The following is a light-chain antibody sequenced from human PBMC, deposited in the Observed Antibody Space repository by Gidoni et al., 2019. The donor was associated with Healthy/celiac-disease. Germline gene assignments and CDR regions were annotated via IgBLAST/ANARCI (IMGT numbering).Light chain of an antibody. CDR3: GTWDSSLSAGV. J-gene: IGLJ3*02. Sequence: QSVLTQPPSVSAAPGQKVTISCSGSSYNIGNNYVSWYQQLPGTAPKLLIYDNKNRPSGIPDRFSGSKSGTSATLGITGLQTGDEADYYCGTWDSSLSAGVFGGGTKLTVL. CDR2: DNK. V-gene: IGLV1-51*01. CDR1: SYNIGNNY.